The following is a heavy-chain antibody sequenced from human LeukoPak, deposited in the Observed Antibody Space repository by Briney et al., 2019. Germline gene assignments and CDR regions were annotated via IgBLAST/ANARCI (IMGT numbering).Heavy chain of an antibody. J-gene: IGHJ6*03. Sequence: GESLKISCKGSGYSFTSYWIGWVRPMPGKGLEWMGIIYPGDSDTRYSPSFQGQVTISADKSISTAYLQWSSLKASDTAMYYCARHKGPLRQLWLLRALGYMDVWGKGTTVTVSS. CDR1: GYSFTSYW. V-gene: IGHV5-51*01. D-gene: IGHD5-18*01. CDR3: ARHKGPLRQLWLLRALGYMDV. CDR2: IYPGDSDT.